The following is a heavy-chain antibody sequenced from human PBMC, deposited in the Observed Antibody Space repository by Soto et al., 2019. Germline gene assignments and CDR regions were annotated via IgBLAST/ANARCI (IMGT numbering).Heavy chain of an antibody. CDR1: GFTFSSYA. Sequence: EVHLLESGGGLVQPGGSLRLSCAASGFTFSSYAMSWVRQAPGKGLEWVSSISGSGSNTYYADSVKGRFTISRDNSKNLLYLQMNSLRAEDTAIYYCAKDRTISGTTVRFDPWGQGTLVTVSS. V-gene: IGHV3-23*01. CDR3: AKDRTISGTTVRFDP. CDR2: ISGSGSNT. J-gene: IGHJ5*02. D-gene: IGHD1-20*01.